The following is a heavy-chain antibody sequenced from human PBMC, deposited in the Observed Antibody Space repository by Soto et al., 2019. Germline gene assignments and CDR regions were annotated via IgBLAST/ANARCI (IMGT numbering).Heavy chain of an antibody. CDR1: GYTFTSYA. CDR2: INTNTGNP. J-gene: IGHJ6*03. Sequence: ASVKVSCKASGYTFTSYAMNWVRQAPGQGLEWMGWINTNTGNPTYAQGFTGRFVFSLDTSVSTAYLQISSLKAEDTAVYYCARDRSKYQLSYYYYMDVWGKGTTVTVSS. D-gene: IGHD2-2*01. V-gene: IGHV7-4-1*02. CDR3: ARDRSKYQLSYYYYMDV.